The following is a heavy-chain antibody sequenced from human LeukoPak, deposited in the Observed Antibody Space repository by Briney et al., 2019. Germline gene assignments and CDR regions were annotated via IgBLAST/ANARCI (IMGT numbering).Heavy chain of an antibody. D-gene: IGHD2-2*01. CDR3: ATSRAEL. CDR2: IYNNGST. CDR1: GGSISSYY. Sequence: EPSETLSLTCTVSGGSISSYYWSWIRQPAGKGLEWVGRIYNNGSTNYNPSLKSRVTISLDTSKNQFSLKLSSVTAADTAVYYCATSRAELWGRGTLVTVSS. V-gene: IGHV4-4*07. J-gene: IGHJ2*01.